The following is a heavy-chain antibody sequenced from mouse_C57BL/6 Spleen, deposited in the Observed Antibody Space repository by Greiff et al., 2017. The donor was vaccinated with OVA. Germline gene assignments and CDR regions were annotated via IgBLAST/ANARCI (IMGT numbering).Heavy chain of an antibody. J-gene: IGHJ1*03. D-gene: IGHD1-1*02. V-gene: IGHV1-72*01. CDR2: IDPNSGGT. CDR3: ARGGSMGDGLFDV. Sequence: QRPGRGLEWIGRIDPNSGGTKYNEKFKSKATLTVDKPSSTAYMQLSSLTSEDSAVYYCARGGSMGDGLFDVWGTGTTVTVSS.